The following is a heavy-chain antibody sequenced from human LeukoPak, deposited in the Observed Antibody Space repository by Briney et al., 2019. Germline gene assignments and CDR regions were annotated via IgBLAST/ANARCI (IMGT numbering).Heavy chain of an antibody. Sequence: SETLSLTCAVSGGSIRSSYYYWGWIRQPPGKGLEWIGSIYDSGSTYYNPSLKSRVTISVDTSKNQFSLKLSSVTAADTAVYYCARDRPGIAAAGGVDWGQGTLVTVSS. V-gene: IGHV4-39*07. D-gene: IGHD6-13*01. CDR3: ARDRPGIAAAGGVD. J-gene: IGHJ4*02. CDR1: GGSIRSSYYY. CDR2: IYDSGST.